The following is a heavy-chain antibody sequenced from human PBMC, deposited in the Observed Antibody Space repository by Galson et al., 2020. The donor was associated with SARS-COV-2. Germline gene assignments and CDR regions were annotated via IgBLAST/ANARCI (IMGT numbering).Heavy chain of an antibody. CDR3: AKPLWSGYFGY. CDR1: GFTFSSYA. J-gene: IGHJ4*02. Sequence: GESLKISCAASGFTFSSYAMSWVRQAPGKGLEWVSAISGSGGSTYYADSVKGRFTISRDNSKNTLYLQMNSLRAEDTAVYYCAKPLWSGYFGYWGQGTLVTVSS. V-gene: IGHV3-23*01. D-gene: IGHD3-3*01. CDR2: ISGSGGST.